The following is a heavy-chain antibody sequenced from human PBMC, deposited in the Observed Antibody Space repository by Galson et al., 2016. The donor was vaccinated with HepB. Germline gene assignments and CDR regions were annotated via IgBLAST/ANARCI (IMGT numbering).Heavy chain of an antibody. CDR3: ARREYVV. Sequence: QSGAEVTKPGESLKVSCKASGYTFTSYDMNWVRQAAGQGLEWMGWINPNSGNTTYAQKFQDRVTMTRDSSTGTAYMELSSLRSEDTAVYYCARREYVVWGQGTAVTVSS. D-gene: IGHD2/OR15-2a*01. CDR1: GYTFTSYD. V-gene: IGHV1-8*01. J-gene: IGHJ6*02. CDR2: INPNSGNT.